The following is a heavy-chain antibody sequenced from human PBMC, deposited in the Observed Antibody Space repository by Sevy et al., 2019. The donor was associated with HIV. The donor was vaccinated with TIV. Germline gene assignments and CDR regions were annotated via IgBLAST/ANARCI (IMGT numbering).Heavy chain of an antibody. CDR1: GFTFSNAW. CDR2: IKSKTDGGTT. D-gene: IGHD3-9*01. CDR3: TADILTGYFDY. V-gene: IGHV3-15*01. Sequence: GGSLRLSCAASGFTFSNAWMSWVRQAPGKGLEWVGRIKSKTDGGTTDYAAPVKGRFTISRDDSKNMLYLQMNSLKTEDTAVYYCTADILTGYFDYWGQGTLVTVSS. J-gene: IGHJ4*02.